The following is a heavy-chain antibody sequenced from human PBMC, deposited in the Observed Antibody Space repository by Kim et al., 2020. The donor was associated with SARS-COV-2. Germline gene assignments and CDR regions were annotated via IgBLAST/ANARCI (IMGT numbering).Heavy chain of an antibody. CDR3: ARGSSDDFWSATIWAKGYYYYGMDV. V-gene: IGHV3-30-3*01. CDR2: ISYDGSNK. J-gene: IGHJ6*02. Sequence: GGSLRLSCAASGFTFSSYAMHWVRQAPGKGLEWVAVISYDGSNKYYADSVKGRFTISRDNSKNTLYLQMNSLRAEDTAVYYCARGSSDDFWSATIWAKGYYYYGMDVWGQGTTVTVSS. D-gene: IGHD3-3*01. CDR1: GFTFSSYA.